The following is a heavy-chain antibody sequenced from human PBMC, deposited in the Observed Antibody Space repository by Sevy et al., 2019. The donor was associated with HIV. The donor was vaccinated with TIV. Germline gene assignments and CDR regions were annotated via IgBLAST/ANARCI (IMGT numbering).Heavy chain of an antibody. V-gene: IGHV3-21*01. D-gene: IGHD1-7*01. CDR2: IRGTSNYI. J-gene: IGHJ6*03. Sequence: GGSLRLSCTASGFSFDDYDINWVRQAPGKGLEWVSSIRGTSNYIYYTDSVKGRFTISRDNAKNSLYLQMNSLRAEDTAVYYCARDWNLNSGGYYYHYMDIWGKGTTVTVSS. CDR3: ARDWNLNSGGYYYHYMDI. CDR1: GFSFDDYD.